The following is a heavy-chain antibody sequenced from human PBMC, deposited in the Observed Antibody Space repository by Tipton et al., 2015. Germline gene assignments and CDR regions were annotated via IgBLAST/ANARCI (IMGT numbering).Heavy chain of an antibody. Sequence: QLVQSGGEVKRPGASVKVSCKASGYTFSDYYIHWVRQAPGQGLEWMGWINPNSGGTNYAQKFQGRVTMTRDTSISTAYMELSRLRYDDTAVYYCATGDVVVPAAIPGWFDPWGQGTLVTVSS. CDR1: GYTFSDYY. J-gene: IGHJ5*02. D-gene: IGHD2-2*02. CDR3: ATGDVVVPAAIPGWFDP. CDR2: INPNSGGT. V-gene: IGHV1-2*02.